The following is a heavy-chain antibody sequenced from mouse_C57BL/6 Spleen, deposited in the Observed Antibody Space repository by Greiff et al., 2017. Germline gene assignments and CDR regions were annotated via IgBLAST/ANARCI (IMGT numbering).Heavy chain of an antibody. CDR2: INPNNGGT. D-gene: IGHD3-3*01. Sequence: VQLQQSGPELVKPGASVKISCKASGYTFTDYYMNWVKQSHGKSLEWIGDINPNNGGTSYNQKFKGKATLTVDKSSSTAYMELRSLTSEDSAVYYCARERGDGEFAYWGQGTLVTVSA. V-gene: IGHV1-26*01. CDR1: GYTFTDYY. J-gene: IGHJ3*01. CDR3: ARERGDGEFAY.